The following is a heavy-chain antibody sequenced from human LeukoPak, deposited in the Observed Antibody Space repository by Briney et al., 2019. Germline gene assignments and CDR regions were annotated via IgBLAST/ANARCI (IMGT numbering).Heavy chain of an antibody. CDR1: GYTFTSYY. CDR2: INPSGGST. V-gene: IGHV1-46*01. CDR3: ARVWEGYSSSWYPDY. J-gene: IGHJ4*02. D-gene: IGHD6-13*01. Sequence: ASVKVSCKASGYTFTSYYMHWVRQAPGQGLEWMGIINPSGGSTSYAQKFQGRVTMTRDMSTSTVYMELSSLRSEDTAVYYCARVWEGYSSSWYPDYWGQGTLVTVSS.